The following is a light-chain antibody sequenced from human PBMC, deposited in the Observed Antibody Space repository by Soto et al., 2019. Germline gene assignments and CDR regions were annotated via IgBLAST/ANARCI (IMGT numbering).Light chain of an antibody. CDR2: HSS. V-gene: IGKV3-15*01. J-gene: IGKJ3*01. CDR1: QLVGSS. Sequence: EVVMTQSPATLSVSPGERATLSCRASQLVGSSLAWYQQKPGQAPRLLIYHSSTRDTGIPARFSGSGFGTEFTLTISSLQSEDFAVYFWQQYNNWPLTFGPGTKVDIK. CDR3: QQYNNWPLT.